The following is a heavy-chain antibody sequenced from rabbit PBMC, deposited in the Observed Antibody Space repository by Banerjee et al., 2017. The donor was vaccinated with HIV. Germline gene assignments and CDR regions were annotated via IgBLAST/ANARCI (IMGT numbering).Heavy chain of an antibody. J-gene: IGHJ4*01. D-gene: IGHD8-1*01. CDR1: GFDLSNYYY. V-gene: IGHV1S40*01. CDR2: IDTGDGNT. Sequence: QSLEESGGDLVKPGASLTLTCTASGFDLSNYYYMCWVRQAPGKGLEWIGCIDTGDGNTYYASWAKGRFTISKTSSTTVTLQLNSLTAADTATYFCARGSNYYAFNLWGQGTLVTVS. CDR3: ARGSNYYAFNL.